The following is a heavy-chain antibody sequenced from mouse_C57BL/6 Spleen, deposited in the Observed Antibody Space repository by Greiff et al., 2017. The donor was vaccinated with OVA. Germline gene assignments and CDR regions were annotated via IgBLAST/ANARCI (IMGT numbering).Heavy chain of an antibody. CDR2: ISYDGSN. CDR3: ARAGTGTGDFGY. D-gene: IGHD4-1*01. V-gene: IGHV3-6*01. CDR1: GYSITSGYY. J-gene: IGHJ2*01. Sequence: EVKLEESGPGLVKPSQSLSLTCSVTGYSITSGYYWNWIRQFPGNKLEWMGYISYDGSNNYNPSLKNRISITRYTSKNQFFLKLNSVTTEDTATYYCARAGTGTGDFGYWGQGTTLTVSS.